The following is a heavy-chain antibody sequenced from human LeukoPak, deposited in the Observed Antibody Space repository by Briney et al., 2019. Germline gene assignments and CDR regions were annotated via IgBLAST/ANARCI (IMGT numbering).Heavy chain of an antibody. CDR1: GGPISSGGYY. CDR3: ARAPWFDP. J-gene: IGHJ5*02. V-gene: IGHV4-31*03. Sequence: SDTLSLICTVSGGPISSGGYYWRWIRQHPGKGLEWIGYIYYSGSTYYNPSLKSRVTISVDTSKNQFSLKLSSVTAADTAVYYCARAPWFDPWGQGTLVTVSS. CDR2: IYYSGST.